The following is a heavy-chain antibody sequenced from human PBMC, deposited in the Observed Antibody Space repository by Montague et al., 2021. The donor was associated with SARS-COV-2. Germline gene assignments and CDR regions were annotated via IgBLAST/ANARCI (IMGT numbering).Heavy chain of an antibody. D-gene: IGHD3-16*01. CDR1: GGSISSYY. Sequence: SETLSLTCTVSGGSISSYYWSWIRQPPGKGLEWIGYIYYSGSTNXNPSLKSRVTISVDTSKNQFSLKLSSVTAADTAVYYCARHKYDYVWGTSSGFFDYWGQGTTVTVSS. CDR2: IYYSGST. J-gene: IGHJ4*03. CDR3: ARHKYDYVWGTSSGFFDY. V-gene: IGHV4-59*08.